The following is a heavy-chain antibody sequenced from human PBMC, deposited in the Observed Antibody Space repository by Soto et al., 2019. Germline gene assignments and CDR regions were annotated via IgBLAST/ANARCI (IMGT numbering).Heavy chain of an antibody. CDR2: IIPIFGTA. CDR1: GGTFSSYA. Sequence: SVKVSCKASGGTFSSYAISWVRQAPGQGLEWMGGIIPIFGTANYAQKFQGRVTITADESTSTAYMELSSLRSEDTAVYYCASLGEDSSGYYRRPYYFDFSGQGILVTVFS. D-gene: IGHD3-22*01. V-gene: IGHV1-69*13. CDR3: ASLGEDSSGYYRRPYYFDF. J-gene: IGHJ4*02.